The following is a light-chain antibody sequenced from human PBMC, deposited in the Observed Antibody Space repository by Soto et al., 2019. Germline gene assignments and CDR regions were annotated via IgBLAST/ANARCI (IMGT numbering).Light chain of an antibody. CDR1: QSISSW. V-gene: IGKV1-5*03. CDR2: KAS. Sequence: DIQMTQSPSTLSASVGDRVTITCRASQSISSWLAWYQQKPGTAPKLLIYKASTLQSGVPSRFNGSGSGTEFTLTISSLQPDDSATYYCQQYNDSWTFGQGTKVE. CDR3: QQYNDSWT. J-gene: IGKJ1*01.